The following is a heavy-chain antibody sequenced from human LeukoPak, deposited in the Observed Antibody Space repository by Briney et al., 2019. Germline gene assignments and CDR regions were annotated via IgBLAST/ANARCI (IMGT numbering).Heavy chain of an antibody. CDR3: TTESPLGLLYRRDY. J-gene: IGHJ4*02. CDR1: GFTFSNAW. CDR2: IKSKTDGGTT. Sequence: PGGSLRLSCAASGFTFSNAWMSWVRQAPGKGLEWVGRIKSKTDGGTTDYAAPVKGRFTISRDDSKNTLYLQMNSLKTEDTAVYYCTTESPLGLLYRRDYWGQGTLVTVSS. V-gene: IGHV3-15*01. D-gene: IGHD2-2*02.